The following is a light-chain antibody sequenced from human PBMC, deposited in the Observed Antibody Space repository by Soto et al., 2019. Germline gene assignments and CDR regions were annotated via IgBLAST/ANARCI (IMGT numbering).Light chain of an antibody. Sequence: QSVLTQPPSVSGAPGQRVTISCTGSSSNIGAGYDVHWYQQLPGTAPKLLIYGNSNRPSGVPDRFSGSKSGTSASLAITGLQADDEADYYCQSYDSSLSGRYVFGAGTKLTVL. J-gene: IGLJ1*01. CDR3: QSYDSSLSGRYV. CDR2: GNS. CDR1: SSNIGAGYD. V-gene: IGLV1-40*01.